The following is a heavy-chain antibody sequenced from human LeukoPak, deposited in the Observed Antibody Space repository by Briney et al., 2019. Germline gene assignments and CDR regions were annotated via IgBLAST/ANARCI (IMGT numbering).Heavy chain of an antibody. CDR3: AKKPATIKFPFDI. V-gene: IGHV3-23*01. Sequence: GGSLRLSCVGSGFSFSTYDMGWVRQTPGKGLEGVSAISTTGSYTEYADSVRERFTISRDNSQNTLFLQMHSLRAEDTAVYYCAKKPATIKFPFDIWGQGPLVTVSP. J-gene: IGHJ4*02. D-gene: IGHD5-24*01. CDR1: GFSFSTYD. CDR2: ISTTGSYT.